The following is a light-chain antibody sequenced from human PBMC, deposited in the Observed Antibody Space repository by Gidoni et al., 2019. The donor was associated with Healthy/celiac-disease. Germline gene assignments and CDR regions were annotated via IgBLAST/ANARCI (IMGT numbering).Light chain of an antibody. J-gene: IGKJ5*01. CDR3: QQRSNWPPFT. CDR1: QRVSSY. CDR2: DAS. V-gene: IGKV3-11*01. Sequence: IVVTQSPATLSLSPGERATLSCRASQRVSSYLAWYQQKPGQAPRLLIYDASNRATGIPARFSGSGSGTDFTLTISSLEPEDFAVYYCQQRSNWPPFTFGPGTRLEIK.